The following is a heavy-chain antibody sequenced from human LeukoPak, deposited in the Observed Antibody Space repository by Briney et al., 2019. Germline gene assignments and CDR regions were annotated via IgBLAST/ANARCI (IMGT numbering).Heavy chain of an antibody. CDR3: ARSDGPSQGPNFDY. Sequence: SETLSLTCTVSGGSISSGGYYWSWIRQHPGKGLEWIGYIYYSGSTYYNPSLKSRVTISVDTSENQFSLKLSSVTAADTAVYYCARSDGPSQGPNFDYWGQGTLVTVSS. D-gene: IGHD5-24*01. J-gene: IGHJ4*02. V-gene: IGHV4-31*03. CDR2: IYYSGST. CDR1: GGSISSGGYY.